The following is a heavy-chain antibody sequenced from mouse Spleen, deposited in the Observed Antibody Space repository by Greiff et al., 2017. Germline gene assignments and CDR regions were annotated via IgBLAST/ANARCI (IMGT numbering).Heavy chain of an antibody. J-gene: IGHJ2*01. Sequence: VQLQESGAELVRPGASVTLSCKASGYTFTDYEMHWVKQTPVHGLEWIGAIDPETGGTAYNQKFKGKAILTADKSSSTAYMELRSLTSEDSAVYYCTRKEEDYFDYWGQGTTLTVSS. CDR2: IDPETGGT. V-gene: IGHV1-15*01. CDR3: TRKEEDYFDY. CDR1: GYTFTDYE.